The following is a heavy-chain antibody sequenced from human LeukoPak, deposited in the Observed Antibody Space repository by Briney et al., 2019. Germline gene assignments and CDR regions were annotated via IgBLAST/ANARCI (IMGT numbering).Heavy chain of an antibody. CDR2: IYYSGST. CDR3: ARGGVLLWFGELSPIDY. CDR1: GGSITINSYY. V-gene: IGHV4-39*07. D-gene: IGHD3-10*01. Sequence: SETLSLTCTISGGSITINSYYWGWIRQPPGKGLEWIGSIYYSGSTYYNPSLKSRVTISVDTSKNQFSLKLSSVTTADTAVYYCARGGVLLWFGELSPIDYWGQGTLVTVSS. J-gene: IGHJ4*02.